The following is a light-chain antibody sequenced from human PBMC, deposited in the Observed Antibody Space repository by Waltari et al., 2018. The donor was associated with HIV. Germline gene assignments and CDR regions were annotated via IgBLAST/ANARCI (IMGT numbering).Light chain of an antibody. V-gene: IGLV2-23*02. CDR3: CSYTGTNPFLL. CDR2: EVS. CDR1: SSNVGSYNL. Sequence: QSALTQPASVSGSPGQSITISCTRTSSNVGSYNLVSWYQQHPGIAPKLMIYEVSKRPSGVSNRFSGSKSGNTASLTISGLQAEDEADYYCCSYTGTNPFLLFGGGTKLTVL. J-gene: IGLJ2*01.